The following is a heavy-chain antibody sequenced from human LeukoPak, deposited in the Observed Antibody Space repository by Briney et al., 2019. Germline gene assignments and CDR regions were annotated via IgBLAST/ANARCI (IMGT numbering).Heavy chain of an antibody. D-gene: IGHD6-19*01. Sequence: GGSLRLSSAASGFTFSNAWMSWVRQARGQGLKWVGRIKSKTDGGTPDYAAPVKGRFTFSRDDSKDTLYLQMNSLKTEDTAVYYCTTVGGWYVWASFDYWGQGTLVTVSS. CDR3: TTVGGWYVWASFDY. CDR2: IKSKTDGGTP. V-gene: IGHV3-15*01. CDR1: GFTFSNAW. J-gene: IGHJ4*02.